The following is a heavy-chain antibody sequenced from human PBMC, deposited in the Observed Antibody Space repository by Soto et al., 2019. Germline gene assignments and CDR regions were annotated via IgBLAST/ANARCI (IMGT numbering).Heavy chain of an antibody. CDR1: GFIFSDYA. CDR2: ILFDGNKK. Sequence: GGSLRLSCSASGFIFSDYAMHWVRQAPGKGMEWVAVILFDGNKKYYADSVKGRFTISRDNSKNTLYLQMNSLRAEDTAVYYCAKDGSRTISGSYLSSWGQGSLVPVSS. CDR3: AKDGSRTISGSYLSS. V-gene: IGHV3-30*18. D-gene: IGHD1-26*01. J-gene: IGHJ5*02.